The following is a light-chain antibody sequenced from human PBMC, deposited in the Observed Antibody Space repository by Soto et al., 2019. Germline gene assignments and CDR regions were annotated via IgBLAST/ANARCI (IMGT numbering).Light chain of an antibody. CDR3: QQYTSYTCT. CDR1: QSIGSW. CDR2: RAS. Sequence: DIQMTQSPSTLSASVGDRVTITCRASQSIGSWLAWYQQKPGRAPNLLIYRASSLESGVPSRFSGSGSGTEFTLTISSLQPDDFSTYYCQQYTSYTCTFGQGTKVEIK. J-gene: IGKJ1*01. V-gene: IGKV1-5*03.